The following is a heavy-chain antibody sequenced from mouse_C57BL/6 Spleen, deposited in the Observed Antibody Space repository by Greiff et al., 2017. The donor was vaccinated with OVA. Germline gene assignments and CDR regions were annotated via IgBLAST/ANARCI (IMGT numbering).Heavy chain of an antibody. CDR3: ARNYYGSSWYFDV. Sequence: VKLLESGPGLVAPSQSLSITCTVSGFSLTSYAISWVRQPPGQGLEWLGVIWTGGGTNYNSALKSRLSISKDNSTSQVFLKMNSLQTDDTARYYGARNYYGSSWYFDVWGTGTTVTVSS. D-gene: IGHD1-1*01. J-gene: IGHJ1*03. CDR1: GFSLTSYA. V-gene: IGHV2-9-1*01. CDR2: IWTGGGT.